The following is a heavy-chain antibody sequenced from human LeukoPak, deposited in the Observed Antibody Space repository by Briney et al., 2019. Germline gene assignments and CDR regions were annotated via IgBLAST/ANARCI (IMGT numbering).Heavy chain of an antibody. J-gene: IGHJ5*02. CDR2: INHSGST. CDR1: GGSFSGYY. Sequence: ASETLSLTCAVYGGSFSGYYWSWIRQPPGKGLEWIREINHSGSTNYNPSLKSRVTISVDTSKNQFSLKLSSVTAADTAVYYCARGDCSSTSCYSGDWFDPWGQGTLVTVSS. CDR3: ARGDCSSTSCYSGDWFDP. V-gene: IGHV4-34*01. D-gene: IGHD2-2*02.